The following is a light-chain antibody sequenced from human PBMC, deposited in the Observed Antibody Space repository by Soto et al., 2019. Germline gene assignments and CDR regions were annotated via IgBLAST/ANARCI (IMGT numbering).Light chain of an antibody. CDR1: QSVSSK. V-gene: IGKV3-15*01. CDR3: QEYNNWHPVT. CDR2: GAS. J-gene: IGKJ4*01. Sequence: EIVMTQSPATLSVSPGERATRSCRASQSVSSKLAWYQQKPGQAPRLLIYGASTRATGIPARFSGSGSGTEFTLTISSLQSEDFAVYYCQEYNNWHPVTFGGGTKVDIK.